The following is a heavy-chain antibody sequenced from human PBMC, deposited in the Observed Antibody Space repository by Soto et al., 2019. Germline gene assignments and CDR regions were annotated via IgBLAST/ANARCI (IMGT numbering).Heavy chain of an antibody. CDR3: ALWGFRDGNNSKYNYSGMDV. CDR2: IIPIFGTA. D-gene: IGHD1-1*01. CDR1: GGTFNRYT. V-gene: IGHV1-69*01. Sequence: VQLVQSGAEVKKPGSSVKLSCKASGGTFNRYTISWVRQAPGQGLEWMGGIIPIFGTANYAQKFQGRVAIIADESTSAAYMELRSLISEDTAVYYCALWGFRDGNNSKYNYSGMDVWGQGTTVTVSS. J-gene: IGHJ6*02.